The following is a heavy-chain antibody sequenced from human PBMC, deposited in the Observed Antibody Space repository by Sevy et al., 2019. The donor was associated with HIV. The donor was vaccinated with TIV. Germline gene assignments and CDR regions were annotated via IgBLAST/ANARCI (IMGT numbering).Heavy chain of an antibody. V-gene: IGHV3-30*02. Sequence: GGSLRPSCAASGFTFSSYGMHWVRQAPGKGLEWVAFIRYDGSNKYYADSVKGRFTISRDNSKNTLYLQMNSLRAEDTAVYYCAKDSRGSYKYYFDYWGQGTLVTVSS. CDR1: GFTFSSYG. CDR3: AKDSRGSYKYYFDY. J-gene: IGHJ4*02. CDR2: IRYDGSNK. D-gene: IGHD1-26*01.